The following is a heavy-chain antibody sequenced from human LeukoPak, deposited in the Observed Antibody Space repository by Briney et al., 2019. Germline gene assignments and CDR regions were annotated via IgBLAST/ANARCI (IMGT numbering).Heavy chain of an antibody. CDR2: IFGSGGSP. D-gene: IGHD5-18*01. CDR3: GKTTAGYSSGQKPAWPVDY. CDR1: GFTFGSFA. Sequence: PGGSLRLSCEASGFTFGSFAMCWVRHAPEKGLEWIAGIFGSGGSPHYADSVKGRFTISRDNSKNTVYLQINSLRAEDTAVYYCGKTTAGYSSGQKPAWPVDYWGQGTLVTVSS. V-gene: IGHV3-23*01. J-gene: IGHJ4*02.